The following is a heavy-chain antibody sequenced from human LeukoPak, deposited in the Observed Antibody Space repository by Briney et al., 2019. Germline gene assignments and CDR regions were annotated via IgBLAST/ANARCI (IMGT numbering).Heavy chain of an antibody. Sequence: LRLSCAASGFRFSDYYMSWIRQAPGKGLEWIGEINHSGSTNYNPSLKSRVTISVDTSKNQFSLKLSSVTAADTAVYYCARGRDYYGSGSYWFWFDPWGQGTLVTVSS. V-gene: IGHV4-34*01. J-gene: IGHJ5*02. D-gene: IGHD3-10*01. CDR1: GFRFSDYY. CDR2: INHSGST. CDR3: ARGRDYYGSGSYWFWFDP.